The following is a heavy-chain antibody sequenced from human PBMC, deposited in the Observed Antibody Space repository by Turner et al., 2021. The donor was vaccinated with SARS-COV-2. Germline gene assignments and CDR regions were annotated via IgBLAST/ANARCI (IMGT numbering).Heavy chain of an antibody. J-gene: IGHJ6*02. Sequence: EVQLVESGGGLVQPGGSLRLPCAASGFTFSSYWMNWGRQAPGKGLEWVANIKQDGSEKYYVDSVKGRFTISRDNAKNSLYLQMSSLRAEDTAVYYCAREESGSFGAYGMDVWGQGTTVTVSS. CDR1: GFTFSSYW. CDR3: AREESGSFGAYGMDV. D-gene: IGHD2-15*01. V-gene: IGHV3-7*03. CDR2: IKQDGSEK.